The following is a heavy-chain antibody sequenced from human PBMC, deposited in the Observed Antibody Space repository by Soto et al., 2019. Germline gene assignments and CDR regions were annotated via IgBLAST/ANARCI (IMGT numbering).Heavy chain of an antibody. CDR1: GGSVSSGSYY. D-gene: IGHD3-3*01. V-gene: IGHV4-61*01. CDR3: ARQHSTIFGVVTTSNWFDP. Sequence: SETLSLTCTVSGGSVSSGSYYWSWIRQPPGKGLEWIGYIYYSGSTNYNPSLKSRVTISVDTSKNQFSLKLSSVAAADTAVYYCARQHSTIFGVVTTSNWFDPWGQGTLVTVSS. CDR2: IYYSGST. J-gene: IGHJ5*02.